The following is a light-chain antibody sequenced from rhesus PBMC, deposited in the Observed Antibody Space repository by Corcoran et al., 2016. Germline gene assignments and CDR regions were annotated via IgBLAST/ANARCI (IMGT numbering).Light chain of an antibody. Sequence: DIQMTQSPSSLSASIGDRVTITCQASQDLTNNLAWSQQKPGKVPNLLIYKASTLKSGVPSRFSGSGAGTEVTLNISSLQPEDVASYYCQHGYGTPLYSFGQGTKVEIK. CDR3: QHGYGTPLYS. V-gene: IGKV1-74*01. CDR1: QDLTNN. CDR2: KAS. J-gene: IGKJ2*01.